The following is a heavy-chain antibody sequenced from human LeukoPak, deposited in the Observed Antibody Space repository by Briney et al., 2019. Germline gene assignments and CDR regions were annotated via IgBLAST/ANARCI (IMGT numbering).Heavy chain of an antibody. D-gene: IGHD2-2*02. CDR1: GGSISSTNW. J-gene: IGHJ6*02. Sequence: SETLSLTCAVSGGSISSTNWWSWIRQPPGKGLEWIGEIYHSGSTNYNPSLKSRVTISVDKSKNQFSLKLSSVTAADTAVYYCARIPFSYYGLDVWGQGTTVTVSS. CDR3: ARIPFSYYGLDV. V-gene: IGHV4-4*02. CDR2: IYHSGST.